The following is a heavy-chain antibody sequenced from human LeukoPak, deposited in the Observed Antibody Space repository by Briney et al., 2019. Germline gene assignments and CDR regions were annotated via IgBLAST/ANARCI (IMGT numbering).Heavy chain of an antibody. J-gene: IGHJ4*02. V-gene: IGHV1-46*01. D-gene: IGHD6-6*01. CDR2: INPSGGST. CDR3: ARTPKDLVGYYFDY. CDR1: GYTFTSYG. Sequence: ASVKVSCKASGYTFTSYGISWVRQAPGQGLEWMGIINPSGGSTSYAQKFQGRVTMTRDTSTSTVYMELSSLRSEDTAVYYCARTPKDLVGYYFDYWGQGTLVTVSS.